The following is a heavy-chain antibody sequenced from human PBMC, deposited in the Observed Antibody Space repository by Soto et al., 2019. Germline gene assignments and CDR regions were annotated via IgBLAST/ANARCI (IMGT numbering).Heavy chain of an antibody. D-gene: IGHD2-15*01. Sequence: EVQLVESGGGLVQPGGSLRLSCAASGFTLGAYSMHWVRQAPGKGLEWVSYISSSSSTIYYADSVKGRFTISRDNDKNSLYLQMNSLRDEDTAVYYCARDAPRCGGGTCFDYWGQGTLVTVSS. J-gene: IGHJ4*02. CDR3: ARDAPRCGGGTCFDY. CDR2: ISSSSSTI. V-gene: IGHV3-48*02. CDR1: GFTLGAYS.